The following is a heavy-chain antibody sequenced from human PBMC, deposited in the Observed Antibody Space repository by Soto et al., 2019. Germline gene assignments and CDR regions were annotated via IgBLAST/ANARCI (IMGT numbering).Heavy chain of an antibody. CDR1: GFTFSSYG. V-gene: IGHV3-33*01. CDR3: ARDKGANAPIDM. Sequence: GGSLRLSCAASGFTFSSYGMHWVRQAPGKGLEWVAVIWNDGKNKYYADSVKGRFTISRDNSKSTLDLQMNSLRVEDTAVYYCARDKGANAPIDMWGQGTMVTVS. CDR2: IWNDGKNK. J-gene: IGHJ3*02.